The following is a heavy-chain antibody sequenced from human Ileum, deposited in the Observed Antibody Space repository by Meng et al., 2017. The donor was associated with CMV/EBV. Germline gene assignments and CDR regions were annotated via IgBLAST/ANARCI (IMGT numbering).Heavy chain of an antibody. V-gene: IGHV4-4*02. D-gene: IGHD5-24*01. J-gene: IGHJ4*02. CDR1: GGSIGSDNW. CDR3: ARDRAINY. CDR2: IYRSGST. Sequence: SETLSLTCAVSGGSIGSDNWWSWVRQPPGKGLEWIGEIYRSGSTNYNPSLKSRVTMSVDKSKNQFSLKLSSVTAADTAVYYCARDRAINYWGQGTLVTVSS.